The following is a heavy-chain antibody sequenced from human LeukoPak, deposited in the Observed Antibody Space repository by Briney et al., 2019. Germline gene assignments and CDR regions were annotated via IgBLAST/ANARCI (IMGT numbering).Heavy chain of an antibody. D-gene: IGHD6-19*01. J-gene: IGHJ6*02. Sequence: APVKVSCKTSGYSFTDYYMHWVRQAPGQGLEWMGWMNPNSGNTGYAQKFQGRVTMTRNTSISTAYMELSSLRSEDTAVYYCARDSSGWYHYYGMDVWGQGTTVTVSS. V-gene: IGHV1-8*02. CDR3: ARDSSGWYHYYGMDV. CDR1: GYSFTDYY. CDR2: MNPNSGNT.